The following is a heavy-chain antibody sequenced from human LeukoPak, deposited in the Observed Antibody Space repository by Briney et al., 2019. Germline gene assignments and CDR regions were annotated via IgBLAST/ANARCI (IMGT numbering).Heavy chain of an antibody. CDR2: ISYSGST. CDR3: ARLGSNNGWYWHFDV. J-gene: IGHJ2*01. CDR1: GASISSDY. D-gene: IGHD2-8*01. V-gene: IGHV4-59*08. Sequence: PSETLSLTCTASGASISSDYWSWIRQPPGKGPELIGFISYSGSTTYNPSLKSRVTISVDTSRSQFSLKLTSVTAADTAVYYCARLGSNNGWYWHFDVWGRGTLVTVSS.